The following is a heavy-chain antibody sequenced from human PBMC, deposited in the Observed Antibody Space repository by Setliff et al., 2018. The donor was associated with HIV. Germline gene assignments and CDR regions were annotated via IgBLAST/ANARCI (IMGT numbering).Heavy chain of an antibody. D-gene: IGHD3-10*01. CDR3: ARVWFGTDYYYYMDV. CDR2: ISAYNGNT. V-gene: IGHV1-18*01. CDR1: GCTFTSYG. Sequence: ASVKVSCKASGCTFTSYGISWVRQAPGQGLEWMGWISAYNGNTNYAQKLQGRVTMTTDTSTSTAYMELRSLRSDDTAVYYCARVWFGTDYYYYMDVWGKGTTVTVSS. J-gene: IGHJ6*03.